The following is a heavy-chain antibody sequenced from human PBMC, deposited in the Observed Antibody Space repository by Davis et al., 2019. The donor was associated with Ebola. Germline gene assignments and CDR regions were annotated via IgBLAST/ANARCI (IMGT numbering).Heavy chain of an antibody. CDR3: ARGLGITIFGVAYYFDY. D-gene: IGHD3-3*01. V-gene: IGHV4-59*01. J-gene: IGHJ4*02. CDR2: IYYSGST. Sequence: PSETLSLTCTVSGGSISSYYWSWIRQPPGKGLEWIGYIYYSGSTNYNPSLKSRVTISVDTSKNQFSLKLSSVTAADTAVYYCARGLGITIFGVAYYFDYWGQGTLVTVSS. CDR1: GGSISSYY.